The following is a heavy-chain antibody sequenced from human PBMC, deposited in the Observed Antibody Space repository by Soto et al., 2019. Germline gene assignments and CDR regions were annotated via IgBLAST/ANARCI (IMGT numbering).Heavy chain of an antibody. V-gene: IGHV1-18*04. D-gene: IGHD3-22*01. J-gene: IGHJ3*02. Sequence: ASVKVSCKASGYTFTTDGINWVRQAPGQGLEWMGWISGYNGNTKSAQKFQGRVTVTTDTSTTTSYMELRSLTSDDTAVYYCARWDYYDSSSAVDIWGKGTMVTVSS. CDR3: ARWDYYDSSSAVDI. CDR2: ISGYNGNT. CDR1: GYTFTTDG.